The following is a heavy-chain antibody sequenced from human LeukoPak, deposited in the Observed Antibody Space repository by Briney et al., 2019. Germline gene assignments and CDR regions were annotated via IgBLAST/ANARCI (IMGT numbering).Heavy chain of an antibody. Sequence: GRSLRLSCAASGLILRGSWMNWVRQAPGKGLEWVGRLKSKTDGGTTDYAAPVKGRFTISRDDSKNTLYLQMNSLKTEDTAVYYCTTDPLGYYYDSSGPNWFDPWGQGTLVTVSS. CDR2: LKSKTDGGTT. CDR3: TTDPLGYYYDSSGPNWFDP. V-gene: IGHV3-15*07. J-gene: IGHJ5*02. D-gene: IGHD3-22*01. CDR1: GLILRGSW.